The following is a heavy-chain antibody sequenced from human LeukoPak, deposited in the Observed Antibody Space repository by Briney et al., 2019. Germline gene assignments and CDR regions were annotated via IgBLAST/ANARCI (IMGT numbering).Heavy chain of an antibody. J-gene: IGHJ4*02. D-gene: IGHD3-22*01. Sequence: ASVKVSCKASGGTFSSYAISWVRQAPGQGLEWMGRIIPILGIANYAQKFQGRVTITADKSTSTAYMELSSLRSEDTAVYYCARDLSMLNYYDSSGGDYWGQGTLVTVSS. V-gene: IGHV1-69*04. CDR2: IIPILGIA. CDR1: GGTFSSYA. CDR3: ARDLSMLNYYDSSGGDY.